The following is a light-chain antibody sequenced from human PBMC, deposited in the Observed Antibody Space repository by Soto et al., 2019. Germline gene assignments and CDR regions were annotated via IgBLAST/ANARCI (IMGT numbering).Light chain of an antibody. Sequence: ETVLTQSPVTLSLSPGERATLSCRASQSVSTYFAWYQQQPGQAPRLLIYDASKRPTGVPARFSGSGSGTDFTLTISSLEPEDFAVYYCQQRTNWPPTFGQGTRLDIK. V-gene: IGKV3-11*01. CDR3: QQRTNWPPT. J-gene: IGKJ5*01. CDR1: QSVSTY. CDR2: DAS.